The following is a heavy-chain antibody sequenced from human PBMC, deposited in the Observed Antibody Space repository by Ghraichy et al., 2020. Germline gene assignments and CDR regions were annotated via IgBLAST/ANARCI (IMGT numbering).Heavy chain of an antibody. J-gene: IGHJ6*02. CDR3: ASRVTTGPYYYYYGMDV. CDR2: IYHSGST. Sequence: SETLSLTCAVSGGSISSSNWWSWVRQPPGKGLEWIGEIYHSGSTNYNPSLKSRVTISVDKSKNQFSLKLSSVTAADTAVYYCASRVTTGPYYYYYGMDVWSQGTTVTVSS. V-gene: IGHV4-4*02. D-gene: IGHD1-1*01. CDR1: GGSISSSNW.